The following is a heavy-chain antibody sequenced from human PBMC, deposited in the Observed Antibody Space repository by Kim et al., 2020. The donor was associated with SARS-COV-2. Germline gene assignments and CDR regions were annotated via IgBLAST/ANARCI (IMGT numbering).Heavy chain of an antibody. J-gene: IGHJ4*02. D-gene: IGHD1-1*01. Sequence: GGSLRLSCADSGFTFSTSWMSWVRQTPGKGLEWVAIMNPDGSEKYYVDSVRGRFTISRDNAENALYLQMDSLRVDDAALYYCARDRGYTTYDYWGQGTLVTVSS. CDR2: MNPDGSEK. V-gene: IGHV3-7*01. CDR3: ARDRGYTTYDY. CDR1: GFTFSTSW.